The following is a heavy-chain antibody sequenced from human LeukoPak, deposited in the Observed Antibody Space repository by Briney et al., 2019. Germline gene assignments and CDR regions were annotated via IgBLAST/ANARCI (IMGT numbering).Heavy chain of an antibody. Sequence: GGSLRLSCAASGFAFSSYAMHWVRQAPGKGLEWVAVISYDGGNKYYADSVKGRFTISRDNSKNTLYLQMNSLRAEDTAVYYCARAMVRGVMYGGFDYWGQGTLVTVSS. J-gene: IGHJ4*02. V-gene: IGHV3-30*04. CDR2: ISYDGGNK. D-gene: IGHD3-10*01. CDR3: ARAMVRGVMYGGFDY. CDR1: GFAFSSYA.